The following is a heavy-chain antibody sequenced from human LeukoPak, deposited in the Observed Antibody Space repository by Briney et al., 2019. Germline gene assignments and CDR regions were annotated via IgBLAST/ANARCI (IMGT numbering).Heavy chain of an antibody. CDR1: GFTFTGYY. Sequence: ASVKVSCKASGFTFTGYYLHWVRLAPGQGLEWMGGIIPIFGTANYAQKFQGRVTITADEPTSTAYMELSSLRSEDTAVYYCAREFPELEHWAFDIWGQGTMVTVSS. J-gene: IGHJ3*02. D-gene: IGHD1/OR15-1a*01. CDR2: IIPIFGTA. CDR3: AREFPELEHWAFDI. V-gene: IGHV1-69*13.